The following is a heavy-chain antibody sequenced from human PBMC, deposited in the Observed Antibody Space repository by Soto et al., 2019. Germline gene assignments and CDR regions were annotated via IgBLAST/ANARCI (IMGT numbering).Heavy chain of an antibody. D-gene: IGHD3-22*01. CDR3: AKDNADNYDSGPPQPGYYYGLDV. J-gene: IGHJ6*02. Sequence: QVQLMESRGGVVQPGRSLRLSCAASGFSFSDCGMHWVRQAPGKGLEWVAVISYDGSNKYYADSVKGRFTISRDNSKNTLYMQMNTLSAEDTTLYYCAKDNADNYDSGPPQPGYYYGLDVWGQGTTVTVSS. CDR2: ISYDGSNK. CDR1: GFSFSDCG. V-gene: IGHV3-30*18.